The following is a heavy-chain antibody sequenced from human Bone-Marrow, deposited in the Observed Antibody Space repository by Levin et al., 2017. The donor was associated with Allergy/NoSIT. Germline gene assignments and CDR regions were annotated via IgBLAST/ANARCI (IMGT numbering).Heavy chain of an antibody. D-gene: IGHD3-3*01. V-gene: IGHV3-7*01. Sequence: PSETLSLTCAASGFTFSSYWMSWVRQAPGKGLEWVANIKQDGSEKYYVDSVKGRFTISRDNAKNSLYLQMNSLRAEDTAVYYCARDSKTRVYYDFWLPYYYDGMDVWGQGTTVTVSS. CDR1: GFTFSSYW. CDR3: ARDSKTRVYYDFWLPYYYDGMDV. CDR2: IKQDGSEK. J-gene: IGHJ6*02.